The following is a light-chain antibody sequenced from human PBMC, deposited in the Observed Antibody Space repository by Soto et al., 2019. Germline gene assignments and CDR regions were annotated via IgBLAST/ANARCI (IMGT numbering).Light chain of an antibody. Sequence: DIQMTQSPSFVSASVGDRVTITCRASQDIRSWLAWYQQEPGKAPKLLMYAASSLQSGVPSRFSGSGSGTDFTLTISSLQPADFATYYCQQANSFPFTFGPGTKVDIK. J-gene: IGKJ3*01. CDR1: QDIRSW. CDR2: AAS. V-gene: IGKV1-12*02. CDR3: QQANSFPFT.